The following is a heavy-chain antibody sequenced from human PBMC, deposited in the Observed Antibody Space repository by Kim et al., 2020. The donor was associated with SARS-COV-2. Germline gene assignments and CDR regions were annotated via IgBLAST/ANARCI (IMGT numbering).Heavy chain of an antibody. Sequence: YADSGKGRFTISRDNSKNTLYLQMNSLRAEDTAVYYCAKVVLYGSGRVDVWGQGTTVTVSS. V-gene: IGHV3-23*01. CDR3: AKVVLYGSGRVDV. J-gene: IGHJ6*02. D-gene: IGHD3-10*01.